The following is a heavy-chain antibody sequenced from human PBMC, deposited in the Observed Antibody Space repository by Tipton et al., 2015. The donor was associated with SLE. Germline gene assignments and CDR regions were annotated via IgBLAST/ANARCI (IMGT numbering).Heavy chain of an antibody. D-gene: IGHD7-27*01. Sequence: TLSLTCAVYGGSFSGYYWSWIRQPPGKGLEWIGEINHSGSTNYNPSLKSRVTISVDTSKNHFSLKLSSVTAADTAVYYCARVSPSGRAFDIWGQGTMVTVSS. CDR3: ARVSPSGRAFDI. V-gene: IGHV4-34*01. CDR1: GGSFSGYY. J-gene: IGHJ3*02. CDR2: INHSGST.